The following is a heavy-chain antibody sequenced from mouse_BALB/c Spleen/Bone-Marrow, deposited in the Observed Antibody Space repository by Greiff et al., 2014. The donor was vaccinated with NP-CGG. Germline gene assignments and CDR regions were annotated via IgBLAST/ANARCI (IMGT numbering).Heavy chain of an antibody. CDR2: INPYNDGT. D-gene: IGHD2-14*01. V-gene: IGHV1-14*01. CDR1: GYTFTSYV. CDR3: ARRGYDEGYYAMDY. J-gene: IGHJ4*01. Sequence: EVQGVESGPELVKPGASVKMSCKASGYTFTSYVMHWVKQKPGQGLEWIGYINPYNDGTKYNEKFKGKATLTSDKSSSTAYMELSSLTSEDSAVYYCARRGYDEGYYAMDYWGQGTSVTVSS.